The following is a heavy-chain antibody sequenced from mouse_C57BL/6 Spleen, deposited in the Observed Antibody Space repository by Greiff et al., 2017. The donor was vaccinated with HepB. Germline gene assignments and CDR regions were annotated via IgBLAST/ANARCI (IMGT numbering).Heavy chain of an antibody. Sequence: EVQGVESVAELVRPGASVKLSCTASGFNIKNTYMPWVKQRPEQGLEWIGRIDPANGNTKYAPKFQGKATITADTSSNTAYLQLSSLTSEDTAIYYCAREEGAMRLRLDYWGQGTTLTVSS. CDR3: AREEGAMRLRLDY. CDR2: IDPANGNT. J-gene: IGHJ2*01. V-gene: IGHV14-3*01. D-gene: IGHD2-2*01. CDR1: GFNIKNTY.